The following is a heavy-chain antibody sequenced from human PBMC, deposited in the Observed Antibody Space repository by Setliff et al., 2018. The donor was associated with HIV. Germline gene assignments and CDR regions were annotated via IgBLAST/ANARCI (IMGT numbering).Heavy chain of an antibody. V-gene: IGHV4-31*03. CDR1: GDSISSRAHY. Sequence: SETLSLTCTVSGDSISSRAHYWSWIRQLPGKGLEWIGYIYNSGTTYYNPSLKSRVTISVNTSKNQFSLKLNSVTDADTALYYCATADTYGSVTSLPFDCFDIWGRGTKVTVSS. CDR3: ATADTYGSVTSLPFDCFDI. D-gene: IGHD3-10*01. CDR2: IYNSGTT. J-gene: IGHJ3*02.